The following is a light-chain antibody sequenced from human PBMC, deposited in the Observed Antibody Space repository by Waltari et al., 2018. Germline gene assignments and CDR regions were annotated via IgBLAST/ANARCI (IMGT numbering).Light chain of an antibody. J-gene: IGKJ1*01. V-gene: IGKV2-30*02. CDR3: GQGTKFPWT. CDR2: KVS. Sequence: DVVMTQSPLSLSITSVQPASISCGSSQTFVHSDGNTYLSWYHQKPGQPPRLLIYKVSNRDSGVPDRFSGSGTGTNFTLKISRVEAEDVGVYYCGQGTKFPWTFGQGTEVEI. CDR1: QTFVHSDGNTY.